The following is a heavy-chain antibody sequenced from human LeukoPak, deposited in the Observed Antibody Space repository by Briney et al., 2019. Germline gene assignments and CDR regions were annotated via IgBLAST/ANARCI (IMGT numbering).Heavy chain of an antibody. D-gene: IGHD3-10*01. Sequence: GGSLILSCAASGFTFSSYAMHWVRQAPGKGLEWVAVISYDGSNKYYADSVKGRFTISRDNSKNTLYLQMNSLRAEDTAVYYCARESEPRLIWFVGGEHYYFDYWGQGTLVTVSS. CDR2: ISYDGSNK. CDR3: ARESEPRLIWFVGGEHYYFDY. V-gene: IGHV3-30-3*01. J-gene: IGHJ4*02. CDR1: GFTFSSYA.